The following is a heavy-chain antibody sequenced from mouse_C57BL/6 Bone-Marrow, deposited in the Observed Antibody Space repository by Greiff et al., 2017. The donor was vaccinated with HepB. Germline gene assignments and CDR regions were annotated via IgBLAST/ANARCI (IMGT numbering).Heavy chain of an antibody. CDR2: IYPSDSET. V-gene: IGHV1-61*01. J-gene: IGHJ3*01. CDR1: GYTFTSYW. Sequence: QVQLKQPGAELVRPGSSVKLSCKASGYTFTSYWMDWVKQRPGQGLEWIGNIYPSDSETHYNQKFKDKATLTVDKSSSTAYMQLSSLTSEDSAVYYCVCPRGKTPFAYWGQGTLVTVSA. D-gene: IGHD6-1*01. CDR3: VCPRGKTPFAY.